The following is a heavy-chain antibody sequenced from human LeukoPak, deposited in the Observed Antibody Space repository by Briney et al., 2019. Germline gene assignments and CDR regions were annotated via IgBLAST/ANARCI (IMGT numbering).Heavy chain of an antibody. V-gene: IGHV1-69*04. Sequence: GSSVKVSCKASGGTFSSYAISWVRQAPGQGLEWMGGIIPILGIANYAQKFQGRVTITADKSTSTAYMELSSLRSEDTAVYYCAREPGYGDCFDYWGQGTLVTVSS. J-gene: IGHJ4*02. CDR3: AREPGYGDCFDY. CDR1: GGTFSSYA. CDR2: IIPILGIA. D-gene: IGHD4-17*01.